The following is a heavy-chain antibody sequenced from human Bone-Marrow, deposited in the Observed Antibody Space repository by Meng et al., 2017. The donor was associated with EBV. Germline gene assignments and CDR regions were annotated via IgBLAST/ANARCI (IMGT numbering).Heavy chain of an antibody. V-gene: IGHV1-69*01. CDR3: ARESGRGYTPDF. J-gene: IGHJ4*02. Sequence: QVQVVQSGAEGNKPGSSVKVSCKTSGGTFRSDAISWVRQAPGQGLEWMGGLIPDFGTPDYAPNYQDRVTITADESTSTAYMELNSLTTEDTAIYYCARESGRGYTPDFWGQGTLVTVSS. CDR2: LIPDFGTP. D-gene: IGHD3-10*01. CDR1: GGTFRSDA.